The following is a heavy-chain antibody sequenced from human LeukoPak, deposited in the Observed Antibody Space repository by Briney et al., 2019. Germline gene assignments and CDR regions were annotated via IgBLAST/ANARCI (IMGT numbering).Heavy chain of an antibody. Sequence: GGSLRLSCAASGFTFSSYVMSWVRQAPGKGLEWVSSISDTGGDTYYTDSVKGRFTISRDNSKNTLYLQMNSQRAEDTAVYYCAKDRIRGDSYWGQGTLVTVSS. CDR3: AKDRIRGDSY. J-gene: IGHJ4*02. V-gene: IGHV3-23*01. CDR1: GFTFSSYV. CDR2: ISDTGGDT. D-gene: IGHD3-16*01.